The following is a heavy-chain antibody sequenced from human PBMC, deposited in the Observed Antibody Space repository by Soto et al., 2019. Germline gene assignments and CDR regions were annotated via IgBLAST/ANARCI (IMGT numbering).Heavy chain of an antibody. CDR2: IIPIFGTA. D-gene: IGHD3-9*01. CDR1: GGTFSSYA. J-gene: IGHJ4*02. CDR3: ARGGIYFDWLLGYIDY. V-gene: IGHV1-69*13. Sequence: SVKVSCKASGGTFSSYAISWVRQAPGQGLEWMGGIIPIFGTANYAQKFQGRVTITADESTSTAYMELSSLRSEDTAVYYCARGGIYFDWLLGYIDYWGQGTLVTVSS.